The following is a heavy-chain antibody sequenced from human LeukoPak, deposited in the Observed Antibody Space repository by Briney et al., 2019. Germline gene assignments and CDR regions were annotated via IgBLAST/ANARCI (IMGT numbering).Heavy chain of an antibody. CDR1: GFTFSSYG. J-gene: IGHJ4*02. CDR2: ISYDGSNK. Sequence: QTGGSLRLSCAASGFTFSSYGMHWVRQAPGKGLEWVAVISYDGSNKYYADSVKGRFTISRDNSKNTLYLQMNSLRAEDTAVYYCSKEKTYFDSSGYPVYWGQGTLVTVSS. CDR3: SKEKTYFDSSGYPVY. D-gene: IGHD3-22*01. V-gene: IGHV3-30*18.